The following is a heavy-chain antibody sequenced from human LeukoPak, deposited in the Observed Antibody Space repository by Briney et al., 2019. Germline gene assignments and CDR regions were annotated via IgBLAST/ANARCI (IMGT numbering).Heavy chain of an antibody. D-gene: IGHD6-13*01. CDR2: IWYDGSNK. Sequence: GGSLRLPCEASGFTFSTYGMHWVRQAPGKGLEWVAVIWYDGSNKNYADSVKGRFTISRDNSKNTLYLQMNSLRAEDTAVYYCARVAVAGPTGWFDPWGQGTLVTVSS. J-gene: IGHJ5*02. V-gene: IGHV3-33*01. CDR3: ARVAVAGPTGWFDP. CDR1: GFTFSTYG.